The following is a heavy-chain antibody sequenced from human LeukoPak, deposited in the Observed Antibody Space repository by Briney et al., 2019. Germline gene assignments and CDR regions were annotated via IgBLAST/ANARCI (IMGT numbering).Heavy chain of an antibody. J-gene: IGHJ4*02. CDR3: ARHRVWGYFDS. CDR1: GDSIRGSTYY. Sequence: SETLSLTCTVSGDSIRGSTYYWGWIRQPPGKGLEWIGTAYYTGSTFYNPSLKSRVTISVDTSKNQFSLKLSSVTAADTAVYYCARHRVWGYFDSWGQGTLVTVSS. CDR2: AYYTGST. D-gene: IGHD3-16*01. V-gene: IGHV4-39*01.